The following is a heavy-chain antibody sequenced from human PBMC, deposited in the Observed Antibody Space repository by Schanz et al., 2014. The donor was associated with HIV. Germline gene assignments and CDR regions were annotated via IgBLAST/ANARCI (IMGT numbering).Heavy chain of an antibody. CDR2: ISGSGVST. D-gene: IGHD3-22*01. V-gene: IGHV3-23*04. CDR1: GFTFSNFA. CDR3: AKPEYDSRGNSQSHFDY. J-gene: IGHJ4*02. Sequence: VQLGQSGGGVVQPGRSLRLSCAASGFTFSNFAMSWVRQAPGKGLEWVSSISGSGVSTFYAGSVKGRFAISRDKSKNTLSLQMTALRTEDTAVYYCAKPEYDSRGNSQSHFDYWGQGTLVTVSS.